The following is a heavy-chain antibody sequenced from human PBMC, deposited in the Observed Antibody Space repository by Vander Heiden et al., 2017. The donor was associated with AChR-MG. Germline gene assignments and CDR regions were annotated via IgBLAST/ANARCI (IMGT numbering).Heavy chain of an antibody. CDR2: INHSGST. CDR3: AREGYPDAFDI. Sequence: QVQLQQWGAGLLKPSETLSLTCAVYGGSFSGYYWSWIRQPPGKGLEWIGEINHSGSTNYNPSVKSRVTISVDTSKNQFSLKLSSVTAADTAVYYCAREGYPDAFDIWGQGTMVTVSS. D-gene: IGHD5-12*01. CDR1: GGSFSGYY. J-gene: IGHJ3*02. V-gene: IGHV4-34*01.